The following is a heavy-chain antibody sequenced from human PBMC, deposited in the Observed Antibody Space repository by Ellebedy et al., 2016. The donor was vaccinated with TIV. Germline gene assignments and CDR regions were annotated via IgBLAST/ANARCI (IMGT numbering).Heavy chain of an antibody. Sequence: GESLKISCAASGFTFSSYAMSWVRPTPGKGLEWVSGFGISGDYTYYADSVKGRFTISRDNSRDTLYLQMNSLRADDTAIYYCAKGRGGGSDSSAPRYYFDYWGLGTLVTVSS. CDR3: AKGRGGGSDSSAPRYYFDY. D-gene: IGHD6-19*01. V-gene: IGHV3-23*01. CDR2: FGISGDYT. CDR1: GFTFSSYA. J-gene: IGHJ4*02.